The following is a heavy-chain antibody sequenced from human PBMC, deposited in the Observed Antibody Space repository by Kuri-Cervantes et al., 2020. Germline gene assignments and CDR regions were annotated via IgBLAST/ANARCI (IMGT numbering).Heavy chain of an antibody. CDR2: IWYDGSNK. J-gene: IGHJ4*02. CDR3: ARDPYYYDSSGYPYY. D-gene: IGHD3-22*01. Sequence: GESLKISCAASGFTVSSNYMSWVRQAPGKGLEWVAVIWYDGSNKYYADSVKGRFTISRDNSKNTLYLQMNSLRAEDTAVYYCARDPYYYDSSGYPYYWGQGTLVTVSS. V-gene: IGHV3-33*08. CDR1: GFTVSSNY.